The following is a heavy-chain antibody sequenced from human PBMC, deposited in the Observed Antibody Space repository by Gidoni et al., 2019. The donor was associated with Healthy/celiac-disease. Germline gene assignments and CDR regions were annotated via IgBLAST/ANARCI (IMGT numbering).Heavy chain of an antibody. CDR3: ARGQLMYGRTPRFDI. CDR2: SNHSGST. CDR1: GGSFSGYY. V-gene: IGHV4-34*01. Sequence: QVQLQQWGAGLLKPSETLSLTCAVYGGSFSGYYGSWIRQPPGKGLEWIGESNHSGSTNYNPSLKSRVTISVDTSKNQFSLKLSSVTAADTAVYYCARGQLMYGRTPRFDIWGQGTMVTVSS. J-gene: IGHJ3*02. D-gene: IGHD4-17*01.